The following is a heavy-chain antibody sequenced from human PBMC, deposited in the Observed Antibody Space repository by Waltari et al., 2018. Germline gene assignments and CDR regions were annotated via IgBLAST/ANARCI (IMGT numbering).Heavy chain of an antibody. CDR1: GFTFSRYW. D-gene: IGHD2-2*01. CDR3: AKSRGFEY. Sequence: EVQRVESGGGWVHPGGSLRLSCGASGFTFSRYWMSWVRQAPGKGLEWVANINNDGSQKYYVDSVKGRFTISRDNAKNSVYLQMNSLRVEDTAVYYCAKSRGFEYWGQGTLITVSS. CDR2: INNDGSQK. V-gene: IGHV3-7*01. J-gene: IGHJ4*02.